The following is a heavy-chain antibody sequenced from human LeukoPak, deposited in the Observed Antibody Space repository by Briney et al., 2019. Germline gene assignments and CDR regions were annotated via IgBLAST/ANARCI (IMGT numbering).Heavy chain of an antibody. V-gene: IGHV3-48*03. J-gene: IGHJ5*02. D-gene: IGHD2-15*01. Sequence: GGSLRLSCAASGFTFSSYEMNWVRQAPGKGLEWVSYISSSGSTIYYADSVKGRFTISRDNAKNSVYLQMNSLRAEDTAVYYCARREYCSGGSCKGFDPWGQGTLVTVSS. CDR3: ARREYCSGGSCKGFDP. CDR2: ISSSGSTI. CDR1: GFTFSSYE.